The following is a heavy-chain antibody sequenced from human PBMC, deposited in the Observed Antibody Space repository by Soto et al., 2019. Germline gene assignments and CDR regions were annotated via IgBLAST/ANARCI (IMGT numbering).Heavy chain of an antibody. CDR3: ARGFSVYLSYGLDV. V-gene: IGHV4-30-4*01. Sequence: SETLSLTCTVSGGSISRGDYYCSWIRQPPGKGLEWIGYIYSSGTTHYNPSLKSRFSISVDTSKNQFSLKLSSVTAADTAVYYCARGFSVYLSYGLDVWGQGTTVTVSS. D-gene: IGHD3-3*01. J-gene: IGHJ6*02. CDR2: IYSSGTT. CDR1: GGSISRGDYY.